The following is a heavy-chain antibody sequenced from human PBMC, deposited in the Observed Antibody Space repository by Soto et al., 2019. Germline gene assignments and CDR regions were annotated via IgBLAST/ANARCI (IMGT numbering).Heavy chain of an antibody. CDR3: ARDGIEYSGYDIDH. V-gene: IGHV3-33*01. D-gene: IGHD5-12*01. J-gene: IGHJ4*02. Sequence: QVQLVESGGGVVQPGRSLRLSCAASGFTFSSYAMHWVRQAPGKGLEWVAVIWYDGSNENYADSVKGRFTISRDNSKNTLYLQMNSLRAEDTAVYYCARDGIEYSGYDIDHWGQGTLVTVCS. CDR1: GFTFSSYA. CDR2: IWYDGSNE.